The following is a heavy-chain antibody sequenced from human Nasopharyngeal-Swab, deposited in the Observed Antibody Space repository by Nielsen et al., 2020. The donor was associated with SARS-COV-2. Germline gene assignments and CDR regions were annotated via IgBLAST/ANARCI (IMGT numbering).Heavy chain of an antibody. J-gene: IGHJ4*02. CDR3: ARDEDCGGDCYKGEWTLGDY. D-gene: IGHD2-21*01. V-gene: IGHV1-69*01. CDR2: IIPIFGTA. Sequence: WVRQAPGQGIEWMGGIIPIFGTANYAQKFQGRVTITADESTSTAYMELSSLRSEDTAVYYCARDEDCGGDCYKGEWTLGDYWGQGTRVTVSS.